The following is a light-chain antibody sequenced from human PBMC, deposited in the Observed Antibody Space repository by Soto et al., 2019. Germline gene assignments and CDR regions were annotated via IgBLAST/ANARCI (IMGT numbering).Light chain of an antibody. CDR3: HHYNNWPRT. V-gene: IGKV3-15*01. CDR1: QNVGSN. J-gene: IGKJ1*01. CDR2: GAS. Sequence: EIVLTQSPGTLSLSPGERATLSCRASQNVGSNLAWYQHKPGQAPRFLIYGASTRAAGIPARFSGSGSGTEFTLTISSLQSEDFAVYYCHHYNNWPRTFGQGTKVDI.